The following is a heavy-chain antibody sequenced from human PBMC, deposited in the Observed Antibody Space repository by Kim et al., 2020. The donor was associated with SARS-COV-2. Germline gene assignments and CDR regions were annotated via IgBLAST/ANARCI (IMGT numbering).Heavy chain of an antibody. CDR3: ARDPKDGILDV. V-gene: IGHV3-11*05. CDR1: GFTFSDYY. D-gene: IGHD1-20*01. CDR2: ISSSSEYT. Sequence: GGSLRLSCAASGFTFSDYYMTWIRQAPGKGLECVSYISSSSEYTNYADSVKGRFTISRDNAKNSLFLQMNSLRAEDTAVYYCARDPKDGILDVWGQGTTVTVSS. J-gene: IGHJ6*02.